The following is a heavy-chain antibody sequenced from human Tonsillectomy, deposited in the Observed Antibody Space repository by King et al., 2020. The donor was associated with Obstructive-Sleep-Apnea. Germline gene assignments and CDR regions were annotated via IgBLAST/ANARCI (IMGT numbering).Heavy chain of an antibody. V-gene: IGHV5-51*01. Sequence: VQLVESGAEVKKPGESLKISCKGSGYSFTSYWIDWVRQMPGKGLEWMGIIYPGDSDTRYSPSFQGQGTIPADKSISTAYLQWSSLKASDTAMYYCARMGGYYGSGKPIDYWGQGTLVTVSS. D-gene: IGHD3-10*01. J-gene: IGHJ4*02. CDR1: GYSFTSYW. CDR2: IYPGDSDT. CDR3: ARMGGYYGSGKPIDY.